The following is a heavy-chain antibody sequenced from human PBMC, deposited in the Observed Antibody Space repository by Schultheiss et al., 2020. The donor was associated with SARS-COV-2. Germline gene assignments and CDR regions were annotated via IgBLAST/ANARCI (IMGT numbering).Heavy chain of an antibody. D-gene: IGHD6-13*01. CDR2: IYYSGST. CDR3: ARGWYSSSWFLDY. J-gene: IGHJ4*02. CDR1: GGSISSYY. V-gene: IGHV4-59*12. Sequence: SETLSLTCTVSGGSISSYYWSWIRQPPGKGLEWIGYIYYSGSTYYNPSLKSRVTISVDTSKNQFSLKLSSVTAADTAVYYCARGWYSSSWFLDYWGQGTLVTVSS.